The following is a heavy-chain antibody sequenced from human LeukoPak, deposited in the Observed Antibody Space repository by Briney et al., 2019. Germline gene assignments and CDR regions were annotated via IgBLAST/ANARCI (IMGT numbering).Heavy chain of an antibody. CDR2: ISSNGGST. CDR1: GFTFSSHA. Sequence: GGSLRLSCAASGFTFSSHAMHWVRQAPGKGLEYVSAISSNGGSTYYANSVKGRFTISRDNSKNTLYLQMGSLRAEDMAVYYCARGLGELSLVDYWGQGTLVTVSS. D-gene: IGHD3-16*02. J-gene: IGHJ4*02. V-gene: IGHV3-64*01. CDR3: ARGLGELSLVDY.